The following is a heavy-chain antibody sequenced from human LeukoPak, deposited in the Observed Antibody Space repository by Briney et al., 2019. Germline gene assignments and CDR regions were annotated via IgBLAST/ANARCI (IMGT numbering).Heavy chain of an antibody. V-gene: IGHV3-33*01. Sequence: SLRLSCAASGFIFSNFAMHWVRQAPGKGLQWVAVIWSDGSKTYYTDSVKGRFTISRDNSKNILYLQMDSLRDEDTAVYYCARGVALTGNPTCFDPWGRGTLVTVSS. CDR2: IWSDGSKT. CDR1: GFIFSNFA. CDR3: ARGVALTGNPTCFDP. D-gene: IGHD6-19*01. J-gene: IGHJ5*02.